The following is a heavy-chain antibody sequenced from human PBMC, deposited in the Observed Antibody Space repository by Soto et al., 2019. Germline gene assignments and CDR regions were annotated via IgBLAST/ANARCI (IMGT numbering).Heavy chain of an antibody. D-gene: IGHD2-21*02. V-gene: IGHV3-74*01. CDR2: IDGDGTSA. CDR1: GFKFSNSR. CDR3: EKDRYPFPVITAGIDS. Sequence: GDSLRLSFAASGFKFSNSRVHWFRQEPGKGLVLVSHIDGDGTSASYADSVKGRFTISRDNAKSTLYLQMDSIRAEDTAVYYCEKDRYPFPVITAGIDSWGQGTLVTVSS. J-gene: IGHJ4*02.